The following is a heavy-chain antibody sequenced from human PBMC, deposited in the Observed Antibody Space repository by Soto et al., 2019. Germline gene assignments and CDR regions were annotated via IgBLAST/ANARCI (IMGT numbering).Heavy chain of an antibody. J-gene: IGHJ6*02. CDR2: ISSSSSSI. CDR1: GFTFSSYS. D-gene: IGHD2-2*01. Sequence: EVQLVESGGGLVQPGGSLRLSCAASGFTFSSYSLNWVRQAPGKGLEWVSYISSSSSSIYYADSVKGRFTISRDNAKNSLYLQMNSLSDEDTAVYYCARVIGVVPGRGRDVWGQGTTVTVSS. V-gene: IGHV3-48*02. CDR3: ARVIGVVPGRGRDV.